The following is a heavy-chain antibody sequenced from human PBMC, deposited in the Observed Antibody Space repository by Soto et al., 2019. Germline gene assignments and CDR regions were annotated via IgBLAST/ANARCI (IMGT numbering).Heavy chain of an antibody. CDR3: AREQTTCYCDL. CDR2: ISAYNGNT. D-gene: IGHD4-17*01. Sequence: QVQLVQSGAEVKKPGASVKVSCKASGYTFTSYGISWVRQAPGQGLEWMGWISAYNGNTKYAQKLQGRVPMTTDTSPSTAHMELKSLRSDDTAVYYSAREQTTCYCDLWGRGTLVTVSS. CDR1: GYTFTSYG. J-gene: IGHJ2*01. V-gene: IGHV1-18*01.